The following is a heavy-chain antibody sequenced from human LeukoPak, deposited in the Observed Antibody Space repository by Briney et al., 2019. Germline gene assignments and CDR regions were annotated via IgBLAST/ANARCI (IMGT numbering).Heavy chain of an antibody. CDR2: ISWNSGST. CDR3: ARETAAAGIDY. J-gene: IGHJ4*02. V-gene: IGHV3-20*04. Sequence: GGSLRLSCAASGFTFDDYAMHWVRQAPGKGLEWVSSISWNSGSTGYADSVKGRFTISRDNAKNSLYLQMNSLRAEDTAVYYCARETAAAGIDYWGQGTLVTVSS. CDR1: GFTFDDYA. D-gene: IGHD6-13*01.